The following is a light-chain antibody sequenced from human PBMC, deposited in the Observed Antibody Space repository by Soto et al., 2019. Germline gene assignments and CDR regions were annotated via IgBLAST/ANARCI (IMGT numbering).Light chain of an antibody. J-gene: IGKJ4*01. CDR2: FAF. CDR1: QDINSR. Sequence: DIEMTQSPSSVSASVGDRVTITCRASQDINSRLAWYQQKPGKAPKLLIYFAFNLESGVPSRFIGSGSGTDLTLTITSLQPEDFATYYCQQADSLPRAFGGGTKVDI. V-gene: IGKV1-12*01. CDR3: QQADSLPRA.